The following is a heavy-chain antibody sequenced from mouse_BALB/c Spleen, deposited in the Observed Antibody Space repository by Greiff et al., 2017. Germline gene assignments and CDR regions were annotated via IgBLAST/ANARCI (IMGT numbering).Heavy chain of an antibody. CDR1: GDSITSGY. V-gene: IGHV3-8*02. Sequence: EVHLVESGPSLVKPSQTLSLTCSVTGDSITSGYWNWIRKFPGNKLEYMGYISYSGSTYYNPSLKSRISITRDTSKNQYYLQLNSVTTEDTATYYCARLGITTDYFDYWGQGTTLTVSS. D-gene: IGHD2-4*01. CDR2: ISYSGST. J-gene: IGHJ2*01. CDR3: ARLGITTDYFDY.